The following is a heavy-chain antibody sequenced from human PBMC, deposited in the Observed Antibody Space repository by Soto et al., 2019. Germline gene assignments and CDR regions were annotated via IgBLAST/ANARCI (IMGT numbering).Heavy chain of an antibody. CDR2: TYYRSKWYN. J-gene: IGHJ6*02. V-gene: IGHV6-1*01. CDR3: ARDGSSSWYNYYCGMDV. D-gene: IGHD6-13*01. CDR1: GDSVSSNSAA. Sequence: SQTLSLTCAISGDSVSSNSAAWNWIRQSPSRGLEWLGRTYYRSKWYNDYAVSVKSRITINPDTSKNQFSLQLNSVTPEDTAVYYCARDGSSSWYNYYCGMDVWGQGTTVTVSS.